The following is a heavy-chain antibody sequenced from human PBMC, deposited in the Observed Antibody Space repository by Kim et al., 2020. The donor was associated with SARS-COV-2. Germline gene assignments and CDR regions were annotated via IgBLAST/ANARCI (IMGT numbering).Heavy chain of an antibody. CDR3: ARVWSNYFDY. CDR1: GYTFTDYY. J-gene: IGHJ4*02. D-gene: IGHD3-10*01. CDR2: IIPNSGGT. Sequence: ASVKVSCKASGYTFTDYYMHWVRQAPGQGLEWMGWIIPNSGGTNSAQKFQGRVTMTRDTSSSTAYMELSSLRSDDTAVYYCARVWSNYFDYWGQGTLVTV. V-gene: IGHV1-2*02.